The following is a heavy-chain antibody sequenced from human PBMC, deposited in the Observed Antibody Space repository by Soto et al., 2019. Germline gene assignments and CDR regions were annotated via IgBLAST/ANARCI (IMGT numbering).Heavy chain of an antibody. V-gene: IGHV3-30*18. D-gene: IGHD6-19*01. CDR3: AKDINPGIAVAGVDY. Sequence: GGSLRLSCAASGFTFSSYGMHWVRQAPGKGLEWVAVISYDGSNKYYADSVKGRFTISRDNSKNTLYLQMNSLRAEDTAVNYCAKDINPGIAVAGVDYWGQGTLVTVSS. CDR2: ISYDGSNK. CDR1: GFTFSSYG. J-gene: IGHJ4*02.